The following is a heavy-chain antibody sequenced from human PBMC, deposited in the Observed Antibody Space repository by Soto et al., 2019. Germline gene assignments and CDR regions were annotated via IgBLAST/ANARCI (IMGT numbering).Heavy chain of an antibody. V-gene: IGHV1-69*01. CDR3: ARETPSAAAAYYYYGLDV. D-gene: IGHD6-13*01. J-gene: IGHJ6*02. CDR2: IIPVFGTA. CDR1: GGTFSSYF. Sequence: QVQLVQSGAEVKKAGSSVKVSCKVSGGTFSSYFINWVRQAPGQGLEWVGGIIPVFGTASYAEKFQGRVTITADESTSTAYLELIRLRPDDTDVYYCARETPSAAAAYYYYGLDVWGQGTTVTVPS.